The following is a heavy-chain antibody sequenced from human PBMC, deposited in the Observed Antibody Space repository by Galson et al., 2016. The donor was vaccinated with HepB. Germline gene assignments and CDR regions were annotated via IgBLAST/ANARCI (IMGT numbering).Heavy chain of an antibody. Sequence: SVKVSCKASGYTFTSYAMSWVRQAPRQGLEWMGWINTNTGNPTYAQGFTGRFVFSLDTSVSTAYLQISSLKAEDTAVYYCARRSRGSRSSWYEDLVGRTSRDYYHGMDVWGQGTTVTVSS. CDR1: GYTFTSYA. D-gene: IGHD6-13*01. CDR3: ARRSRGSRSSWYEDLVGRTSRDYYHGMDV. J-gene: IGHJ6*02. CDR2: INTNTGNP. V-gene: IGHV7-4-1*02.